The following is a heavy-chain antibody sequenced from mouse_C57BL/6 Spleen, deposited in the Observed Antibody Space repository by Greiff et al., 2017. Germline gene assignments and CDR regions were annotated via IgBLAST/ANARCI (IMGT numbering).Heavy chain of an antibody. D-gene: IGHD4-1*01. CDR1: GYTFTSYW. CDR2: IHPNRGST. V-gene: IGHV1-64*01. CDR3: ARRTGPLYYAMDD. J-gene: IGHJ4*01. Sequence: QVQLQQPGAELVQPGASVTLSCKASGYTFTSYWMHWVKQRPGQGLEWIGMIHPNRGSTNYNEKFTSKATLTVDKSSSTAYLQLSSLTSEDSAVDYCARRTGPLYYAMDDWGQGTSVTVSS.